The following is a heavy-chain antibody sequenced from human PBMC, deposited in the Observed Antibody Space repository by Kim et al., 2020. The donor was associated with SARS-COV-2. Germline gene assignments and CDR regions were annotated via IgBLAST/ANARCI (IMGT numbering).Heavy chain of an antibody. J-gene: IGHJ4*01. Sequence: GGSLRLSCAASGFTFSSYAMHWVRQAPGKGLEWVAVISYDGSNKYYADSVKGRFTISRDNSKNTLYLQMNSLRAEDTAVYYCARDTNYYGSGSYVFDYWG. CDR2: ISYDGSNK. V-gene: IGHV3-30*04. D-gene: IGHD3-10*01. CDR1: GFTFSSYA. CDR3: ARDTNYYGSGSYVFDY.